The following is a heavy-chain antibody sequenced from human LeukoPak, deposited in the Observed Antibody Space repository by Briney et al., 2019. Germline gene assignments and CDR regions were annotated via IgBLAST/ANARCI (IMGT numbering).Heavy chain of an antibody. J-gene: IGHJ4*02. CDR3: AKSWNWAFDY. Sequence: GGSLRLSCAASGFTFSSYAMNWVRQAPGKGLEWVSVISGSGGRTYFADSVKGRFTISRDNAKNSLYLQMNSLRAEDTAVYFCAKSWNWAFDYWGQGTLVTVSS. CDR2: ISGSGGRT. D-gene: IGHD1-7*01. V-gene: IGHV3-23*01. CDR1: GFTFSSYA.